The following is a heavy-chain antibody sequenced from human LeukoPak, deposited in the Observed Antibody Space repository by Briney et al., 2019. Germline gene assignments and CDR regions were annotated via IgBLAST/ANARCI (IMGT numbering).Heavy chain of an antibody. CDR1: GGTFSSYA. J-gene: IGHJ4*02. Sequence: ASVKVSCKASGGTFSSYAISWVRQAPGQGLEWMGGIIPIFGTANYAQKFQGRVTITADESTSTAYMELSSLRSEDTAVYYCARVKDRYSSSWYGAFDYWGQGTLVTVSS. CDR3: ARVKDRYSSSWYGAFDY. CDR2: IIPIFGTA. V-gene: IGHV1-69*13. D-gene: IGHD6-13*01.